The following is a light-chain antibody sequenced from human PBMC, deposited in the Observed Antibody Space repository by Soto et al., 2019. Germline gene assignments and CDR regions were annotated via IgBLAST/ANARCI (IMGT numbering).Light chain of an antibody. CDR2: DAS. J-gene: IGKJ5*01. CDR1: QSVSSY. V-gene: IGKV3-11*01. CDR3: QQRSNWPIT. Sequence: SPATLSLSPGERATLSCRASQSVSSYLAWYQQKPAQAPRLLIYDASNRATGIPARFSGSGSGTDFTLTISSLEPEDFAVYYCQQRSNWPITFGQGTRLEIK.